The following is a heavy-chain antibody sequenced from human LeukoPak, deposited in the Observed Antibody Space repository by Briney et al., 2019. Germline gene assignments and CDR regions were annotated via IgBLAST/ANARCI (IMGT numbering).Heavy chain of an antibody. J-gene: IGHJ4*02. CDR2: ISYDGLNK. CDR3: ARDLGILWKLAYS. D-gene: IGHD1-1*01. Sequence: GGSLRLSCAASGFTFNDHPMHWIRLAQHKGLGWVAVISYDGLNKYYSHSAKDRFTVSRDNVNNILYLQMNRLRTEDTAVYYCARDLGILWKLAYSWGQGTLVTVSS. V-gene: IGHV3-30-3*01. CDR1: GFTFNDHP.